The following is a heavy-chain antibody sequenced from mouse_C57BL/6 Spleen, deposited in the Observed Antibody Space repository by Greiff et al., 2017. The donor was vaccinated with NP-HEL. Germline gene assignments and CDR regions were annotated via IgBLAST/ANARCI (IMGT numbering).Heavy chain of an antibody. CDR3: ARQSYYYGSSYGYFDV. J-gene: IGHJ1*03. V-gene: IGHV5-6*01. CDR2: ISSGGSYT. Sequence: EVHLVESGGDLVKPGGSLKLSCAASGFTFSSYGMSWVRQTPDKRLEWVATISSGGSYTYYPDSVKGRFTISRDNAKNTLYLQMSSLKSEDTAMYYCARQSYYYGSSYGYFDVWGTGTTVTVSS. CDR1: GFTFSSYG. D-gene: IGHD1-1*01.